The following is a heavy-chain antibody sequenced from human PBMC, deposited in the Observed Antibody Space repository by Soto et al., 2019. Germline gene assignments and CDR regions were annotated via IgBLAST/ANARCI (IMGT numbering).Heavy chain of an antibody. CDR3: AKDGDYYDRPMYAFDI. J-gene: IGHJ3*02. D-gene: IGHD3-22*01. Sequence: GGSLRLSCAASGFTFSSYAMSWVRQAPGKGLEWVSAISGSGGSTYYADSVKGRFTISRDNSKNTLYLQMNSLRAEDTAVYYCAKDGDYYDRPMYAFDIWGQGTMVTVSS. CDR1: GFTFSSYA. V-gene: IGHV3-23*01. CDR2: ISGSGGST.